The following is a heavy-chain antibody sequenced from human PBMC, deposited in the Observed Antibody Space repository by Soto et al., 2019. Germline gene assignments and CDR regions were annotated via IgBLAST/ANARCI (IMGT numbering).Heavy chain of an antibody. CDR1: GGSISSGGYY. CDR3: ARVAPGDSWGAGDDSQPGYFDY. D-gene: IGHD2-21*01. V-gene: IGHV4-31*03. J-gene: IGHJ4*02. CDR2: IYYSGST. Sequence: KPSETLSLTCTVSGGSISSGGYYWSWIRQHPGKGLEWIGYIYYSGSTYYNPSLKSRVTISVDTSKNQFSLKLSSVTAADTAVYYCARVAPGDSWGAGDDSQPGYFDYWGQGTLVTVSS.